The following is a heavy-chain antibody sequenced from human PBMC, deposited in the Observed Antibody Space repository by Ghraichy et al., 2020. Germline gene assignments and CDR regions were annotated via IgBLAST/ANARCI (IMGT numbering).Heavy chain of an antibody. V-gene: IGHV2-26*01. CDR3: ARISVRGYCSSTSCYEFDP. J-gene: IGHJ5*02. CDR2: IFSNDEK. CDR1: GFSLSNARMG. D-gene: IGHD2-2*01. Sequence: SGPTLVKPTETLTLTCTVSGFSLSNARMGVSWIRQPPGKALEWLAHIFSNDEKSYSTSLKSRLTISKDTSKSQVVLTMTNMDPVDTATYYCARISVRGYCSSTSCYEFDPWGQGTLVTVSS.